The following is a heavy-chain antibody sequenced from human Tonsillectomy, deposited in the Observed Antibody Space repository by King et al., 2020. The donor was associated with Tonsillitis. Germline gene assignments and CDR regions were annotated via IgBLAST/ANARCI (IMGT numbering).Heavy chain of an antibody. J-gene: IGHJ5*02. D-gene: IGHD6-13*01. CDR3: AREPAAGGPLRFDP. CDR2: IKQDGSEK. Sequence: VQLVESGGGLVQPGGSLRLSCAASGFTFSSYWMSWVRQAPGKGLEWVANIKQDGSEKYYVDSVKGRFTISRDNAKNSLYLQMNSLRAEDTAVYYCAREPAAGGPLRFDPWGQGTLVTVSS. CDR1: GFTFSSYW. V-gene: IGHV3-7*01.